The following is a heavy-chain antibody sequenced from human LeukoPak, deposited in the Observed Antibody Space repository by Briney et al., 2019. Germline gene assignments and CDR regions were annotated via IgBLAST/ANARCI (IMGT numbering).Heavy chain of an antibody. Sequence: SETLSLTCTVSGGSISSGGYYWSWIRQHPGKGLEWIGYIYYSGSTYYNPSLKSRVTISVDTSKNQFSLKLSSVTAADTAAYYCARVKGMDDILTGFDPWGQGTLVTVS. CDR3: ARVKGMDDILTGFDP. J-gene: IGHJ5*02. CDR1: GGSISSGGYY. D-gene: IGHD3-9*01. CDR2: IYYSGST. V-gene: IGHV4-31*03.